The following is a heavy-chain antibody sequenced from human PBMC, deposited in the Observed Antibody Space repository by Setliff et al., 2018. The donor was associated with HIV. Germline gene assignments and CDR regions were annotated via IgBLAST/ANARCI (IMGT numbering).Heavy chain of an antibody. CDR2: INPSIVST. J-gene: IGHJ3*02. CDR1: GYKFTSYY. V-gene: IGHV1-46*01. D-gene: IGHD3-9*01. Sequence: ASVKVSCKASGYKFTSYYIHWVRQAPGQGLEWMGIINPSIVSTTYAEKFQGRVAMTRDTSTGTVYMELSSLRSEDTAVYYCARYKCINFACVGFDIWGQGTVVTVSS. CDR3: ARYKCINFACVGFDI.